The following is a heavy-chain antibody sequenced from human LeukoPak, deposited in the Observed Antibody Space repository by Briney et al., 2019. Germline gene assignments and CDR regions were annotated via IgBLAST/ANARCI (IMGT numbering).Heavy chain of an antibody. CDR2: ISGSGGST. CDR3: AKLRGYYDSSGYYLDY. V-gene: IGHV3-23*01. Sequence: PWGSLRLPCAASGFTFSSYALIWVRQAPGKGLEWVSAISGSGGSTYYADSVKGRFTISRDNSKNTLYLQMNSLRAEDTAVYYCAKLRGYYDSSGYYLDYWGQGTLVTVSS. CDR1: GFTFSSYA. D-gene: IGHD3-22*01. J-gene: IGHJ4*02.